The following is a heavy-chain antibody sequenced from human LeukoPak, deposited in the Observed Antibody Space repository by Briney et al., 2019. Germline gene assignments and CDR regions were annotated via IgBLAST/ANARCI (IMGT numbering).Heavy chain of an antibody. V-gene: IGHV3-23*01. CDR2: TSDSGGST. J-gene: IGHJ4*02. CDR3: AKAPYSANYYFDH. CDR1: GFTFSSFT. Sequence: GGSLRLSCAASGFTFSSFTMTWVRQAPGKGLEWVSATSDSGGSTSYADSVEGRFSISRDNAKNMVSLQMNSLRAEDTAIYYCAKAPYSANYYFDHWGQGTLVTVSS. D-gene: IGHD1-26*01.